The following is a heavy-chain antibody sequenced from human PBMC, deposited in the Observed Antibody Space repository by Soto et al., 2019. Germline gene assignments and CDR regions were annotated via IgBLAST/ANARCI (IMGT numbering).Heavy chain of an antibody. CDR2: MHRGGTT. CDR3: ARVNTTLVDHFDC. D-gene: IGHD5-18*01. J-gene: IGHJ4*02. CDR1: GFSVSATS. Sequence: GGSLRLSCVVSGFSVSATSIFWVRQATGKGLEWVSLMHRGGTTDNADSVKGRFTTSRDKSKNTLYLHMNGLRVEDTAVYYCARVNTTLVDHFDCWGQGTRVTVS. V-gene: IGHV3-53*01.